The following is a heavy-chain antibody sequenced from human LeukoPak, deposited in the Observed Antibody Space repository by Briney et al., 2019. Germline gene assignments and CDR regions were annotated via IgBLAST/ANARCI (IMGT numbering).Heavy chain of an antibody. CDR3: ARNWGAAGWDNYNGMDV. CDR2: IYYSGST. CDR1: GGYMENIY. D-gene: IGHD7-27*01. J-gene: IGHJ6*02. Sequence: SETLSLTCTVSGGYMENIYWHWIRQPPGKGLEWIGYIYYSGSTYYNPSLKSRVTISEDTPKNQFYLKLTPATAADTAVYYCARNWGAAGWDNYNGMDVWGQGTTVIVSS. V-gene: IGHV4-30-4*01.